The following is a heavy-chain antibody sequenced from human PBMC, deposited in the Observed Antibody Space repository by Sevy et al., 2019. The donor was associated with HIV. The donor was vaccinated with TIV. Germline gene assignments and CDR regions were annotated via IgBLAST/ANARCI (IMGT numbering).Heavy chain of an antibody. Sequence: GGSLRLSCAASGFTFSSYGMRWVRQAPGKGLEWVAFIRYDGSNKYYADSVKGRFTISRDNSKNTLYLQMNSLRAEDTAVYYCAKDRSVYGDAFYYYYGMDVWGQGTTVTVSS. CDR3: AKDRSVYGDAFYYYYGMDV. CDR2: IRYDGSNK. CDR1: GFTFSSYG. D-gene: IGHD4-17*01. J-gene: IGHJ6*02. V-gene: IGHV3-30*02.